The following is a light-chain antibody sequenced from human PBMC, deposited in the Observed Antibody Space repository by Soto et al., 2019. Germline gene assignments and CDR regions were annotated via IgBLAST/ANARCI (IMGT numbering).Light chain of an antibody. CDR1: QTVGSSY. CDR2: GAS. J-gene: IGKJ1*01. Sequence: EIVLTQSPGTLSLSPGERATLSCRPSQTVGSSYLAWYQQKPGQAPRLLIYGASSRATGIPDRFSGSGSGTDFTLTISRLEPEDFAVYYCQQYGSSRWTFGQGTKVDIK. V-gene: IGKV3-20*01. CDR3: QQYGSSRWT.